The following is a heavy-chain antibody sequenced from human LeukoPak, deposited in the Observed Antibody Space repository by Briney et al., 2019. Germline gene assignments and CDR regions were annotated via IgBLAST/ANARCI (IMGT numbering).Heavy chain of an antibody. J-gene: IGHJ4*02. CDR1: GDSITSSNYY. CDR3: VRALVAGGKKGVFGY. Sequence: SETLSLTCTVSGDSITSSNYYWGWIRQPAGKGLEWIGTIYYSGTTYYNPSLKSRVTVSLDTSKNQFSLNLSSVTAADMAVYYCVRALVAGGKKGVFGYWGEGTLVTVSS. V-gene: IGHV4-39*07. CDR2: IYYSGTT. D-gene: IGHD2-15*01.